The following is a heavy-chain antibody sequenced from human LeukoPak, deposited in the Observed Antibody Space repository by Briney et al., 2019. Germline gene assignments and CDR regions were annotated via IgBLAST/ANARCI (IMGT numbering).Heavy chain of an antibody. D-gene: IGHD7-27*01. CDR2: IKQDGSET. J-gene: IGHJ6*02. Sequence: GGSLRLSCAASGFTFSSYWMTWVRQAPEKGLEWVANIKQDGSETYYVDSVKGRFTISRDIAKNSLCLHMNSLRVEDSAVYYCARSGVPHGTDVWGQGTTVTVSS. CDR1: GFTFSSYW. CDR3: ARSGVPHGTDV. V-gene: IGHV3-7*04.